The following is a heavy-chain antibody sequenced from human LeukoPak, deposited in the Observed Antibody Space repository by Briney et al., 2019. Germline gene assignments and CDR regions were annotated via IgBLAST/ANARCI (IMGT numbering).Heavy chain of an antibody. Sequence: GGSLRLSCAASGFTFSDYYMSWIRQAPGKGLEWVSYISSSGSTIYYADSVKGRFTISRDNAKNSLYLQMNSLRVEDTAVYYCARAPTVLVGYCSSSSCQADYWGQGTLVTVSS. J-gene: IGHJ4*02. CDR1: GFTFSDYY. CDR2: ISSSGSTI. V-gene: IGHV3-11*04. D-gene: IGHD2-2*01. CDR3: ARAPTVLVGYCSSSSCQADY.